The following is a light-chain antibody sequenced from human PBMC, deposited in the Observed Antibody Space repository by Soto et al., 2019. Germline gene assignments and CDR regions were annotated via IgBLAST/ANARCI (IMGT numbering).Light chain of an antibody. J-gene: IGKJ1*01. CDR3: QQYNKWPPRT. CDR2: EAS. V-gene: IGKV1D-16*01. CDR1: QGITNR. Sequence: DVQITQSPSSLSASVGDRVTITCRASQGITNRLAWYQQKPGKAPKLLIYEASSLQSGVPSRISGSGSGTEFTLTINSLQAEDFAIYYCQQYNKWPPRTFGQGTMVDVK.